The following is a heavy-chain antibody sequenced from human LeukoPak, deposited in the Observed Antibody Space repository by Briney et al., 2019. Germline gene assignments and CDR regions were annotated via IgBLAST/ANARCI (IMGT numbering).Heavy chain of an antibody. D-gene: IGHD3-10*01. CDR3: ARRGRRFGELRPYYFDY. J-gene: IGHJ4*02. CDR2: IYYSGST. Sequence: SETLSLTCTVSGGSISSSSYFWAWIRQPPGKGLEWIGSIYYSGSTYYNPSLNSRVTISVDTSKNQFSLKLSSVTAADTAVYYCARRGRRFGELRPYYFDYWGQGTLVTVSS. CDR1: GGSISSSSYF. V-gene: IGHV4-39*01.